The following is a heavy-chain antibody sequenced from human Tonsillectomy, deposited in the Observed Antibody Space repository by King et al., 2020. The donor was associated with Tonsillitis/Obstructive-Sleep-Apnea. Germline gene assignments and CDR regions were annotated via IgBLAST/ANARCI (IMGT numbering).Heavy chain of an antibody. CDR2: IYYSGST. CDR3: ARDSGYGYSSSWYADAFDI. CDR1: GGSISSGGYY. V-gene: IGHV4-31*03. J-gene: IGHJ3*02. Sequence: RLQESGPGLVKPSQTLSLTCTVSGGSISSGGYYWSWIRQHPGKGLEWIGYIYYSGSTYYNPSLKSRVTISVDTSKNQFSLKLSSVTAADTAVYYCARDSGYGYSSSWYADAFDIWGQGTMSPSLQ. D-gene: IGHD6-13*01.